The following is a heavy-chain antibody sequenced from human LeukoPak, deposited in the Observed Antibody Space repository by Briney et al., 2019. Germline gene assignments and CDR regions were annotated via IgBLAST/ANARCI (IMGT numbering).Heavy chain of an antibody. CDR2: MNPNSANT. CDR1: ENTFTNYY. CDR3: ARATVVAGYCTTTRCYKPFDI. V-gene: IGHV1-8*01. D-gene: IGHD2-2*02. Sequence: GASVKVSCKASENTFTNYYMHWVRQAPGQGLEWMGWMNPNSANTGYSQKFQGRVTFTRDTSISTAYMELSSLRSEDTAVYFCARATVVAGYCTTTRCYKPFDIWGQGTMVTVSS. J-gene: IGHJ3*02.